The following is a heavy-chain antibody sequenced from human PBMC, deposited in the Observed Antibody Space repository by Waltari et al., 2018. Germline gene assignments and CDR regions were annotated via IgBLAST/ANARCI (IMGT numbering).Heavy chain of an antibody. CDR3: AREDTAMVTYAFDI. CDR1: GYSISSGYY. CDR2: INHSGST. D-gene: IGHD5-18*01. Sequence: QVQLQESGPGLVKPSETLSLTCAVSGYSISSGYYWSWIRQPPGKGLEWIGEINHSGSTNYNPSLKSRVTISVDTSKNQFSLKLSSVTAADTAVYYCAREDTAMVTYAFDIWGQGTMVIVSS. V-gene: IGHV4-34*09. J-gene: IGHJ3*02.